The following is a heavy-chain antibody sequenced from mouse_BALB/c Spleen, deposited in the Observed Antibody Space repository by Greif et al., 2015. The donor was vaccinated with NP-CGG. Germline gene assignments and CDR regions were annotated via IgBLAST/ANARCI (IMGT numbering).Heavy chain of an antibody. CDR1: GFAFSSYD. V-gene: IGHV5-12-1*01. Sequence: EVMLVESGGGLVKPGGSLRLSCAASGFAFSSYDMSWVRQTPEKRLEWVAYISSGGGSTYYPDTVKGRFTISRDNAKNTLYLQMSSLKSEDTAMYYCARHIPYYYAMDYWGQGTSVTVSS. CDR3: ARHIPYYYAMDY. J-gene: IGHJ4*01. CDR2: ISSGGGST.